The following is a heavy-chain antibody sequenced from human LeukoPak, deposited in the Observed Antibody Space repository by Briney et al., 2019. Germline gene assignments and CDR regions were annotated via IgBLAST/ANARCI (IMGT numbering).Heavy chain of an antibody. J-gene: IGHJ5*02. D-gene: IGHD1-26*01. Sequence: PSETLSLTCTVSGLSISRYYWSLIRQPPGKGLEWIGYIYYSGSTNYNPSLKSRVTISVDTSKNQFSLKLSSVTAADTAVYYCARGSGSYSDNWFDPWGQGTLVTVSS. CDR1: GLSISRYY. CDR2: IYYSGST. V-gene: IGHV4-59*01. CDR3: ARGSGSYSDNWFDP.